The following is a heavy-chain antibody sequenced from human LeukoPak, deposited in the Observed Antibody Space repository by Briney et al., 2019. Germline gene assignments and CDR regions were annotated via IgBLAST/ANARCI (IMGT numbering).Heavy chain of an antibody. D-gene: IGHD6-13*01. J-gene: IGHJ6*03. CDR3: ARRGYSSSWPYYYYYYMDV. CDR1: GYTFTSYD. CDR2: MNPNSGNT. V-gene: IGHV1-8*03. Sequence: ASVKVSCKASGYTFTSYDINWVRQATGQGLEWMGWMNPNSGNTGYAQKFQGRLTITRNTSISTAYMELSSLRSEDTAVYYCARRGYSSSWPYYYYYYMDVWGKGTTVTVSS.